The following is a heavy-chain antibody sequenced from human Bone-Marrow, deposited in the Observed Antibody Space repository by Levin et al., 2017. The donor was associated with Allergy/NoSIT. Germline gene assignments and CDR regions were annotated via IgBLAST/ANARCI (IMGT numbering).Heavy chain of an antibody. V-gene: IGHV1-3*01. Sequence: GESLKISCRTSGYTFTVHAMHWVRQAPGQRLEWMGWISAGNGNTKYSPRFQGRVTITSDTSASTAYMELSSLRSEDTAVYYCARDIATSRGGSYFDAWGQGTLVTVSS. CDR1: GYTFTVHA. CDR2: ISAGNGNT. J-gene: IGHJ4*02. CDR3: ARDIATSRGGSYFDA. D-gene: IGHD3-16*01.